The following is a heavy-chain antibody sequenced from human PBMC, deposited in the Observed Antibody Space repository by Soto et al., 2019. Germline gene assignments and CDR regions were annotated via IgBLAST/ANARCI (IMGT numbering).Heavy chain of an antibody. D-gene: IGHD3-22*01. CDR2: ISNTGNT. J-gene: IGHJ3*02. V-gene: IGHV4-61*03. Sequence: PXETLYLTCAVSRGSGRSDNYYWSWIRQTPGKGLEWLGFISNTGNTKYNPSLKSRVTISLDTSKNHFSLRLTSVTAADTAVYYCATNTRYDSSGYYWVAAFDIWGQGTMVTVSS. CDR1: RGSGRSDNYY. CDR3: ATNTRYDSSGYYWVAAFDI.